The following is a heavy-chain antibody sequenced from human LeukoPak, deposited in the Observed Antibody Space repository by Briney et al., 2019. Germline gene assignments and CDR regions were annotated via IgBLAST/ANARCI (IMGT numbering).Heavy chain of an antibody. CDR2: ISSDASYI. D-gene: IGHD4-17*01. V-gene: IGHV3-21*04. CDR3: ARDTSTVTDSEFDY. J-gene: IGHJ4*02. CDR1: GLTFGSYN. Sequence: NPGGSLRLSCAASGLTFGSYNMHWVRQAPGKGLEWVSLISSDASYIHYADSVKGRFTISRDNAKNSVYLQMHSLRAEDTAVYYFARDTSTVTDSEFDYWGQGTLVTVSS.